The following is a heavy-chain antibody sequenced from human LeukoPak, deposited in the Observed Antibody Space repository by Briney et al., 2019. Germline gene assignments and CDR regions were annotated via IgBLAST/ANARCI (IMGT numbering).Heavy chain of an antibody. CDR1: GFTFTSST. Sequence: GTSVKVSCKASGFTFTSSTIQWVRQARGQRLEWIGWIVVGSGNTNYAQKFQERVTITRDMSTTTVYMELSSLRSEDTAVYYCAGTPWFGELTLDYWGQGTLVTVSS. J-gene: IGHJ4*02. CDR2: IVVGSGNT. CDR3: AGTPWFGELTLDY. D-gene: IGHD3-10*01. V-gene: IGHV1-58*02.